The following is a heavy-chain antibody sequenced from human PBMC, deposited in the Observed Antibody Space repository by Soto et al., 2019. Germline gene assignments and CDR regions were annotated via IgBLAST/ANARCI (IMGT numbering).Heavy chain of an antibody. Sequence: GGSLRLSCAASGFTFSSYAMSWVRQAPGKGLEWVSAISGSGGSTYYADSVKGRFTISRDNSKNTLYLQMNSLRAEDTAVYYCAKGCCYDFWSAQPPYGMDVWGQGTTVTVSS. J-gene: IGHJ6*02. CDR1: GFTFSSYA. V-gene: IGHV3-23*01. CDR2: ISGSGGST. CDR3: AKGCCYDFWSAQPPYGMDV. D-gene: IGHD3-3*01.